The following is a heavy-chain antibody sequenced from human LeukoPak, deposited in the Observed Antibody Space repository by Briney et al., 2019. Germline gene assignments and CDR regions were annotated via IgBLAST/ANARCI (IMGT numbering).Heavy chain of an antibody. CDR2: INHSGST. D-gene: IGHD4-23*01. Sequence: SETLSLTCAVYGGSFSGYYWSWIRQPPGKGLEWIGEINHSGSTNYNPSLKSRVTISVDTSKNQFSLKLSSVTAADTAVYYCANSANYGGNSGYFDYWGQGTLVTVSS. CDR3: ANSANYGGNSGYFDY. J-gene: IGHJ4*02. V-gene: IGHV4-34*01. CDR1: GGSFSGYY.